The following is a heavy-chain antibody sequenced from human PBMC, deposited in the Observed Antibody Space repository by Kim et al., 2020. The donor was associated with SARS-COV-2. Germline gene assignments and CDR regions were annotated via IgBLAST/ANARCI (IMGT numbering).Heavy chain of an antibody. Sequence: ADSVKGRFTIYRDNAKNSLYLQMNSLRDEDTAVYYCARDSSSWSTRYFDYWGQGTLVTVSS. V-gene: IGHV3-48*02. D-gene: IGHD6-13*01. J-gene: IGHJ4*02. CDR3: ARDSSSWSTRYFDY.